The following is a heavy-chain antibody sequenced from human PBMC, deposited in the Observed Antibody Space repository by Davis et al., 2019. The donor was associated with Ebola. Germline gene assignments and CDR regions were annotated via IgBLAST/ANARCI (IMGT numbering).Heavy chain of an antibody. V-gene: IGHV1-3*01. CDR1: GYIFTTYA. D-gene: IGHD6-19*01. CDR3: ARATFGYNSGWYADY. J-gene: IGHJ4*02. Sequence: ASVKVSCKASGYIFTTYAMHWVRQAPGQRLEWMGWVHGGNGNTKYSQRFQVRVTITTDTSASTAYLDLSSLRSDDTAVFYCARATFGYNSGWYADYWGQGTLVTVSS. CDR2: VHGGNGNT.